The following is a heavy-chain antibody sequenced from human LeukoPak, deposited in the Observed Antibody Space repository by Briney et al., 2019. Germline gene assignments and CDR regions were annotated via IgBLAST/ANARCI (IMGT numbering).Heavy chain of an antibody. V-gene: IGHV3-23*01. CDR1: GFTFSSYA. D-gene: IGHD4-17*01. CDR3: ARGPNLGYGDYPFDY. Sequence: GGSLRLSCAASGFTFSSYAMNWVRQAPGKGLEWVSALSGSGDNTYYADSVKGRFTISRDNSKNTLYLQMNSLRAEDTAVYYCARGPNLGYGDYPFDYWGQGTLVTVSS. CDR2: LSGSGDNT. J-gene: IGHJ4*02.